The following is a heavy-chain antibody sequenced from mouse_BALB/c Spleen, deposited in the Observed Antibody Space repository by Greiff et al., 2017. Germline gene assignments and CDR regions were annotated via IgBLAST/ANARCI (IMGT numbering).Heavy chain of an antibody. D-gene: IGHD4-1*01. J-gene: IGHJ3*01. CDR1: GFTFSDYY. V-gene: IGHV5-4*02. Sequence: EVQGVESGGGLVKPGGSLKLSCAASGFTFSDYYMYWVRQTPEKRLEWVATISDGGSYTYYPDSVKGRFTISRDNAKNNLYLQMSSLKSEDTAMYYCASNWEEGFAYWGQGTLVTVSA. CDR2: ISDGGSYT. CDR3: ASNWEEGFAY.